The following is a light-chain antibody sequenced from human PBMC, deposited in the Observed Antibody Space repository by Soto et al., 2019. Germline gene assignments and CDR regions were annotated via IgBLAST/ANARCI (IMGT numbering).Light chain of an antibody. Sequence: EIVLTQSPATLSSSPGERATLSCRASQSVSNYLAWYQQKPGQAPRLLMYETSKRATGIPARFSGSGSGTDFTLTISSLEPEDFAVYYCQHRNRWLRTFGQGTRLEIK. CDR3: QHRNRWLRT. J-gene: IGKJ2*01. CDR1: QSVSNY. CDR2: ETS. V-gene: IGKV3-11*01.